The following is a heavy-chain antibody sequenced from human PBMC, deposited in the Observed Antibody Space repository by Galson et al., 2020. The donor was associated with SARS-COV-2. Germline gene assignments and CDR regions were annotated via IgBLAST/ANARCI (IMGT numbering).Heavy chain of an antibody. Sequence: SETLSLTCAVYGESFSGHYWSWIRQSPGKGLEWIGEVDQRGSLNYSPSLKSRVTISVDTSKNQFSLKLRSMTAADRGVYYCARGHYQICMMVIVFTGGSFYFDFWGQGSLVTVSS. CDR2: VDQRGSL. J-gene: IGHJ4*02. D-gene: IGHD3-22*01. CDR1: GESFSGHY. CDR3: ARGHYQICMMVIVFTGGSFYFDF. V-gene: IGHV4-34*01.